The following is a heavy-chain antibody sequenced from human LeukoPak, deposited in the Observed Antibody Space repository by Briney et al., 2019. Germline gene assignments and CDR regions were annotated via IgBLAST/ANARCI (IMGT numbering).Heavy chain of an antibody. V-gene: IGHV4-59*01. J-gene: IGHJ4*02. Sequence: PSETLSLTCTVSGGSISSYYWSWIRQPPGKGLEWIGYIYYSGSTNYNPSLKSRVTISVDTSKNQFSLKLSSVTAADTAVYYCARERGYSGTGFDYWGQGTLVTVSS. CDR2: IYYSGST. CDR3: ARERGYSGTGFDY. D-gene: IGHD5-12*01. CDR1: GGSISSYY.